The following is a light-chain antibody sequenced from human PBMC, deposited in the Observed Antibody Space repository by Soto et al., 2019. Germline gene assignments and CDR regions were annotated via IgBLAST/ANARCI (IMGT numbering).Light chain of an antibody. Sequence: EIVLTQSAATLSLSPGERATLSCRASQSVSSYLVWFQQKPGQAPRLLIYDASNSATGIPARFSGSGSGTDFTLTISSLEPEDFAVYYCQQRSNWPLTFGGGTKVAIK. CDR1: QSVSSY. J-gene: IGKJ4*01. CDR3: QQRSNWPLT. CDR2: DAS. V-gene: IGKV3-11*01.